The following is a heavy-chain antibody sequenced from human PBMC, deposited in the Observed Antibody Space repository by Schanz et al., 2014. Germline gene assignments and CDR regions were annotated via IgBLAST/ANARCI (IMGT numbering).Heavy chain of an antibody. Sequence: QVQLVQSGAEVKKPGASVKVSCKASGYTFTSDSMHWVRQAPGQGLEWMGRIIPSLGLAKYEQKFQDKVTITADSSTTTAYMELSGLRSEDTAVYYCARDMTSMGESGFYYYGMDVWGQGTTATVSS. CDR2: IIPSLGLA. J-gene: IGHJ6*02. CDR1: GYTFTSDS. D-gene: IGHD1-26*01. CDR3: ARDMTSMGESGFYYYGMDV. V-gene: IGHV1-69*09.